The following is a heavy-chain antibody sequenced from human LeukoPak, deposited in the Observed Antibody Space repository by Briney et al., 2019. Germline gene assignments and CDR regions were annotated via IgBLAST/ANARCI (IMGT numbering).Heavy chain of an antibody. J-gene: IGHJ3*02. D-gene: IGHD4-17*01. CDR3: AKESRVTTSGDAFDI. CDR2: ISSSGGST. CDR1: GFTFSSYA. V-gene: IGHV3-23*01. Sequence: GGSLRLSCAASGFTFSSYAMSWVRQAPGKGLEWVSGISSSGGSTYYADSVKGRFTVSRDNSKNTLSLQMNNLRAEDTAVYYCAKESRVTTSGDAFDIWGQGTMVSVSS.